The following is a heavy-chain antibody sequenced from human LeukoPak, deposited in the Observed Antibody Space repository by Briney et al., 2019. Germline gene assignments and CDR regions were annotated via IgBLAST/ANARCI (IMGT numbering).Heavy chain of an antibody. Sequence: GGSLRLSCAASGFTFDDYGMSWVRQAPGKGLEWVSGINWNGGSTGYADSVKGRFTISRDNAKNSLYLQMNSLRAEDTALYHCAREPLTTRYYYYGMDVWAKGPRSPSP. J-gene: IGHJ6*02. V-gene: IGHV3-20*01. CDR3: AREPLTTRYYYYGMDV. D-gene: IGHD1-1*01. CDR1: GFTFDDYG. CDR2: INWNGGST.